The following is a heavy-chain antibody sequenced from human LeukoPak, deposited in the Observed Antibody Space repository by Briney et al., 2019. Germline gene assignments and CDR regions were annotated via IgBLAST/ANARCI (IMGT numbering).Heavy chain of an antibody. CDR3: ARKKGRIQLWAYFDY. CDR1: GGSMSSSSYY. J-gene: IGHJ4*02. V-gene: IGHV4-39*01. Sequence: PSETLSLTCTVSGGSMSSSSYYWGWIRQPPGKGLEWIGSIYYSGSTYYNPSLKSRVTISVDTSKNQFSLKLSSVTAADTAVYYCARKKGRIQLWAYFDYWGQGTLVTVSS. D-gene: IGHD5-18*01. CDR2: IYYSGST.